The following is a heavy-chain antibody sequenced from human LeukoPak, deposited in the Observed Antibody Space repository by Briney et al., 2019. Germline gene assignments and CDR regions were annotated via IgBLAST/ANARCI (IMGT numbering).Heavy chain of an antibody. J-gene: IGHJ5*02. D-gene: IGHD6-13*01. CDR1: GGSISSYY. Sequence: SETLPLTCTVSGGSISSYYWSWIRQPPGKGLEWIGYIYYSGSTNYNPSLKSRVTISVDTSKNQFSLKLSSVTAADTAVYHCARGAPTIAAAGHNWFDPWGQGTLVTVSS. CDR3: ARGAPTIAAAGHNWFDP. CDR2: IYYSGST. V-gene: IGHV4-59*01.